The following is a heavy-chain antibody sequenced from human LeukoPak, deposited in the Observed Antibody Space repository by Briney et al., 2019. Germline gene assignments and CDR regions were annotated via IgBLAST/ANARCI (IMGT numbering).Heavy chain of an antibody. CDR2: IYYSGST. CDR1: GGSISSYY. CDR3: ARHHDTQGIALPYYYYGMDV. Sequence: SETLSLTCTVSGGSISSYYWSWIRQPPGKGLEWIGYIYYSGSTNYNPSLKSRVTISVDTSKNQFSLKLSSVTAADTAVYYRARHHDTQGIALPYYYYGMDVWGQGTTVTVSS. V-gene: IGHV4-59*08. D-gene: IGHD6-13*01. J-gene: IGHJ6*02.